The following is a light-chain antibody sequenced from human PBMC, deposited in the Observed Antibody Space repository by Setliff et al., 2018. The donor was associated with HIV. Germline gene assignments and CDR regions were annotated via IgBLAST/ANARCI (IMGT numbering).Light chain of an antibody. J-gene: IGLJ2*01. CDR3: NSYTTNNTLV. CDR2: DVS. CDR1: SRALGAFHF. V-gene: IGLV2-14*03. Sequence: QSALAQPASVSGSPGRSVSISCTATSRALGAFHFVSWYQQHPGKVPKLLIYDVSNRPSGGSDRFSGSKSGNTASLTISGLQADDEADYYCNSYTTNNTLVFGGGTK.